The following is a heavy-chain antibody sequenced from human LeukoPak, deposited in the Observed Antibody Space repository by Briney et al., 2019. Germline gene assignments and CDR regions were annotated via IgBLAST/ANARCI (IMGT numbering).Heavy chain of an antibody. Sequence: ASVKVSCKASGYTFTSYNINWVRQATGQGLEWMGWMNSNNANTGFAQKFQGRVTMTRNTSISTAYMELSSLTSEDTAVYYCARGARDTIFGVVIYNYYYYYYMDVWGKGTTVTVSS. J-gene: IGHJ6*03. V-gene: IGHV1-8*01. CDR2: MNSNNANT. D-gene: IGHD3-3*01. CDR3: ARGARDTIFGVVIYNYYYYYYMDV. CDR1: GYTFTSYN.